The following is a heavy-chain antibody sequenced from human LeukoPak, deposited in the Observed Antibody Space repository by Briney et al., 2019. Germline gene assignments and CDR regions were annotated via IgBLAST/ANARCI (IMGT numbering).Heavy chain of an antibody. CDR3: TTDLYGSGSLFDY. V-gene: IGHV3-15*01. J-gene: IGHJ4*02. CDR2: IKSKTDGRKR. D-gene: IGHD3-10*01. CDR1: GFTFSNAW. Sequence: PGGSLRLSCAASGFTFSNAWMSWVRQAPGKGVEWVGRIKSKTDGRKRDYAAGVKSRFTNERDETKNTLYLQTNSLKTEDTAVYYCTTDLYGSGSLFDYWGQGTLVTVSS.